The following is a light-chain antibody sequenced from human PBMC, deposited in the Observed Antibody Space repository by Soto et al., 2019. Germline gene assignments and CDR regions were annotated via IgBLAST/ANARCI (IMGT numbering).Light chain of an antibody. J-gene: IGLJ2*01. CDR2: EVS. CDR3: SSYTTSSTL. Sequence: QSALTQPPSVSGSPGQSVTISCTGTSSDVGNYDRVSWYQQPPGTPPKLIIYEVSNRPSGVPDRFSGSKSGDTASLTISGLQAEDEADYFCSSYTTSSTLFGGGTKVTVL. CDR1: SSDVGNYDR. V-gene: IGLV2-18*02.